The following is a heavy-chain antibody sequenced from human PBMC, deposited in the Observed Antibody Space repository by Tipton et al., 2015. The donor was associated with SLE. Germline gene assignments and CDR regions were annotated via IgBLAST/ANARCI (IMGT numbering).Heavy chain of an antibody. CDR1: GGSIKSYY. CDR2: IYYSGST. Sequence: TLSLTCTVSGGSIKSYYWSWIRQPPGKGLEWIGFIYYSGSTNYNTSLKSRVTMSVDTSKKQFSLKLSSVTAADTAVYYCARALSSGWYYYWGQGTLVTVSS. J-gene: IGHJ4*02. D-gene: IGHD6-19*01. CDR3: ARALSSGWYYY. V-gene: IGHV4-59*12.